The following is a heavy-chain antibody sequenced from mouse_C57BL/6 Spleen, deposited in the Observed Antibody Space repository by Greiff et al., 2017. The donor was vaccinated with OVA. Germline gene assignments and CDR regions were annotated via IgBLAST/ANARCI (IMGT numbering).Heavy chain of an antibody. CDR1: GYTFTDYN. V-gene: IGHV1-18*01. CDR2: INPNNGGT. J-gene: IGHJ2*01. D-gene: IGHD2-5*01. Sequence: VQLQQSGPELVKPGASVKIPCKASGYTFTDYNMDWVKQSHGKSLEWIGDINPNNGGTIYNQKFKGKATLTVDKSSSTAYIELRSLTSEDTAVYYCARWGDSNYPFDYWGQGTTLTVSS. CDR3: ARWGDSNYPFDY.